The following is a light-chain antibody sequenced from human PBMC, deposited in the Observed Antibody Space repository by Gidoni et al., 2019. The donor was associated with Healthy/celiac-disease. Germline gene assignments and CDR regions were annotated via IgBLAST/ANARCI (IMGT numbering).Light chain of an antibody. Sequence: DIQMTQSPSTLSASVGDRVTITCRASQSLSSWLAWYQQKPGKAPKLLIYQASSLESGVPSRFSGSGSGTEFTLTISSLQPDDFATYYCQQYNSYSYTFGQGTKLEIK. CDR2: QAS. J-gene: IGKJ2*01. CDR3: QQYNSYSYT. CDR1: QSLSSW. V-gene: IGKV1-5*03.